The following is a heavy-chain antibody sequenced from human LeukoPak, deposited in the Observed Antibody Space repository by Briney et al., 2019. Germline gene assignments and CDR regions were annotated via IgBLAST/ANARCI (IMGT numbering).Heavy chain of an antibody. Sequence: GGSLRLSYAASGFTFSSYSMNWVRQAPGKGLEWVSSISSSSSYIYYADSVKGRFTISRDNAKNSLYLQMNSLRAEDTAVYYCARRIAAAGGFDPWGQGTLVTVSS. V-gene: IGHV3-21*01. CDR2: ISSSSSYI. CDR1: GFTFSSYS. J-gene: IGHJ5*02. D-gene: IGHD6-13*01. CDR3: ARRIAAAGGFDP.